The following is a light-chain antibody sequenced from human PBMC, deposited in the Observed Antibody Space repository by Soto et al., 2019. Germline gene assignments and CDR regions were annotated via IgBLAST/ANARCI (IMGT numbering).Light chain of an antibody. CDR2: GAS. Sequence: EIVLTQSPGTLSLSPGERATISCRASQIVRSTYLAWFQQKPGQAPRLLIYGASTRATGIPDRFSGSGSGTDFTITISGLEPEDFALYYCQQYGVTPPNTFGGGTKVEV. CDR1: QIVRSTY. J-gene: IGKJ4*01. V-gene: IGKV3-20*01. CDR3: QQYGVTPPNT.